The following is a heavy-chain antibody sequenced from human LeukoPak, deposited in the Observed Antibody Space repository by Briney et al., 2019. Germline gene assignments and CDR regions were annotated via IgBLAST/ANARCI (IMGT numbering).Heavy chain of an antibody. CDR3: ARGEGDSSSWPLNS. V-gene: IGHV1-2*02. CDR1: GYIFTGYY. J-gene: IGHJ4*02. Sequence: ASVKVSCKASGYIFTGYYMHWVRQAPGQGLEWMGWINPNSGGTKYAQQFQGRVTMTRDTSISTAYMELSRLTSDDTAVYYCARGEGDSSSWPLNSWGQGTLVPVSS. D-gene: IGHD6-13*01. CDR2: INPNSGGT.